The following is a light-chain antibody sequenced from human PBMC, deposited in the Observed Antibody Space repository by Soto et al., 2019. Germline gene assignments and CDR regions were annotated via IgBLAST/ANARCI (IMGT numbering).Light chain of an antibody. CDR3: LLYYGGAHLV. V-gene: IGLV7-43*01. CDR1: TGAVTSGNY. CDR2: TTN. J-gene: IGLJ3*02. Sequence: QTVVTQEPSLTVSPGGTGTLTCASSTGAVTSGNYPSWFQQKPGQTPRTLIYTTNNRHSWTPARFSGSLLGGKAALTLSGVQPEDEAEYYCLLYYGGAHLVFGGGTQLTVL.